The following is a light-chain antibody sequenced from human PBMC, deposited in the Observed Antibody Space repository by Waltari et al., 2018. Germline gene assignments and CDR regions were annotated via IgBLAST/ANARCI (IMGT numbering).Light chain of an antibody. J-gene: IGLJ3*02. CDR2: DVT. Sequence: QSALTQPASVSGSPGQSITLSCAVIGTAIATSDFVSWYQHHPDRAPQVIIYDVTNRPSGISARFSASKSADTASLTISGLQAEDEGDYYCASQRPDGVVLFGGGTRVTVL. CDR1: GTAIATSDF. CDR3: ASQRPDGVVL. V-gene: IGLV2-14*03.